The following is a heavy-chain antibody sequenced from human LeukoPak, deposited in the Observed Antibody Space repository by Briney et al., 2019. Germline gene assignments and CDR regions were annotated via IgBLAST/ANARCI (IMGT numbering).Heavy chain of an antibody. Sequence: SETLSLTCAVYGGSFSGYYWSWIRQPPGKGLEWIGEINHSGSTNYNPSLKSRVTISVDTSKNQFSLKLGSVTAADTAVYYCARVSGAGYNSRGYFDYWGQGTLVTVSS. D-gene: IGHD5-24*01. CDR2: INHSGST. CDR3: ARVSGAGYNSRGYFDY. V-gene: IGHV4-34*01. J-gene: IGHJ4*02. CDR1: GGSFSGYY.